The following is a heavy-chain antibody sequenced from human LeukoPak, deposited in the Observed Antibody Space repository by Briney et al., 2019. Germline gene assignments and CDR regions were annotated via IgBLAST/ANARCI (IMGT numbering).Heavy chain of an antibody. V-gene: IGHV4-34*01. CDR1: GGSISSYY. CDR3: ARGTLLLWFGELFY. Sequence: SETLSLTCTVSGGSISSYYWSWIRQPPGKGLEWIGEINHSGSTNYNPSLKSRVTILVDTSKNQFSLKLSSVTAADTAVYYCARGTLLLWFGELFYWGQGTLVTVSS. J-gene: IGHJ4*02. CDR2: INHSGST. D-gene: IGHD3-10*01.